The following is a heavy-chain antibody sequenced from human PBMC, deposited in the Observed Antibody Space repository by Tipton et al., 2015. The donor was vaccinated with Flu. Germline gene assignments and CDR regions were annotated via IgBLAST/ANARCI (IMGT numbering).Heavy chain of an antibody. CDR3: ARSYGTDSFDV. CDR1: GGSISTFY. V-gene: IGHV4-59*01. J-gene: IGHJ3*01. D-gene: IGHD1-26*01. Sequence: TLSLTCTVSGGSISTFYWSWLRQPPGKGLEWIGYFYYGETTKYNPSLKSRVTMSIDTSKNQFSLNLRSVTAADTAVYYCARSYGTDSFDVWGQGTLVIVSS. CDR2: FYYGETT.